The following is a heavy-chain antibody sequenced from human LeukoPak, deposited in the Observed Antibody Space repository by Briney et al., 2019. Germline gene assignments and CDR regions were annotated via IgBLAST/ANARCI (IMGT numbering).Heavy chain of an antibody. CDR1: GYTFTSYY. CDR3: AREYQFAQRDSSGYYYFGLDY. J-gene: IGHJ4*02. D-gene: IGHD3-22*01. V-gene: IGHV1-46*01. Sequence: ASVKVSCKASGYTFTSYYMHWVRQAPGQGLEWMGIINPSGGSTSYAQKFQGRVTMTRDTSTSTVHMELSSLRSEDTAVYYCAREYQFAQRDSSGYYYFGLDYWGQGTLVTVSS. CDR2: INPSGGST.